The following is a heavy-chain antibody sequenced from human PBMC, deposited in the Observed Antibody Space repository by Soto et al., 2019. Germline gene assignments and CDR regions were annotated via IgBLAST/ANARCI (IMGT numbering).Heavy chain of an antibody. CDR1: GFTFSSYA. D-gene: IGHD3-3*01. CDR3: AKAVGSIFGGYYGMDV. V-gene: IGHV3-23*01. J-gene: IGHJ6*02. Sequence: PGGSLRLSCAASGFTFSSYAMSWVRQAPGKGLEWVSAISGSGGSTYYADSVKGRFTISRDNSKNTLYLQMNSLRAEDTAVYYCAKAVGSIFGGYYGMDVWGQGTTVTVSS. CDR2: ISGSGGST.